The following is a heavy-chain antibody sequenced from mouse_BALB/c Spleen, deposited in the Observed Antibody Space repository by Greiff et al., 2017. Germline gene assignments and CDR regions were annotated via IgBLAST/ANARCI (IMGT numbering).Heavy chain of an antibody. D-gene: IGHD4-1*01. CDR2: ISNGGGST. V-gene: IGHV5-12-2*01. CDR1: GFTFSSYT. CDR3: ARQAGTGYFDV. J-gene: IGHJ1*01. Sequence: EVQLVESGGGLVQPGGSLKLSCAASGFTFSSYTMSWVRQTPEKRLEWVAYISNGGGSTYYPDTVKGRFTISRDNAKNTLYLQMSSLKSEDTAMYYCARQAGTGYFDVWGAGTTVTVSS.